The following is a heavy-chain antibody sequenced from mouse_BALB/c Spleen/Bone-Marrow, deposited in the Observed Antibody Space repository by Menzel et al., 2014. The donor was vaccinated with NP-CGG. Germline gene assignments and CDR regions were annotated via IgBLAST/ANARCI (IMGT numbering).Heavy chain of an antibody. V-gene: IGHV1S45*01. CDR1: GYTFTKHH. Sequence: VQLQQSGAELVRPGASVKISCKAFGYTFTKHHINWVKQRPGQGLDWIGYINPYNDYTSYNQKFKGKATSTVDKSSSTAYMDLSSLTSVDSAVYYCAREDYGAWFAYWGQGTLVTVSA. J-gene: IGHJ3*01. D-gene: IGHD1-2*01. CDR2: INPYNDYT. CDR3: AREDYGAWFAY.